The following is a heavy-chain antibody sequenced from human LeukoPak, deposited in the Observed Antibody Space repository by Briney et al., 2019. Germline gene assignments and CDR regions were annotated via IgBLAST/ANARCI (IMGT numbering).Heavy chain of an antibody. V-gene: IGHV4-34*01. CDR1: GGSFSGYY. D-gene: IGHD3-22*01. CDR2: INHSGST. Sequence: SETLSLTCAVYGGSFSGYYWSWIRQPPGKGLEWIGEINHSGSTNYNPSLKSRVTISVDTSKNQFSLKLSSVAAADTAVYYCARGPANYYDSSGYYPPYKYWGQGTLVTVSS. J-gene: IGHJ4*02. CDR3: ARGPANYYDSSGYYPPYKY.